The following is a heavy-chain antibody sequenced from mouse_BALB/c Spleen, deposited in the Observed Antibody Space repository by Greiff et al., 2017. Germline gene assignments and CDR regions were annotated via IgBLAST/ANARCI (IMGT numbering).Heavy chain of an antibody. V-gene: IGHV1-84*02. J-gene: IGHJ4*01. CDR1: GYTFTDYY. D-gene: IGHD1-1*01. Sequence: VQLQQSGPELVKPGASVKISCKASGYTFTDYYINWVKQKPGQGLEWIGWIYPGSGNTKYTEKFKGKATLTVDTSSSTAYIQLSSLTSEDTAVYFCARSRNLYYYGSGYGGAMDYWGQGTSVTVSS. CDR3: ARSRNLYYYGSGYGGAMDY. CDR2: IYPGSGNT.